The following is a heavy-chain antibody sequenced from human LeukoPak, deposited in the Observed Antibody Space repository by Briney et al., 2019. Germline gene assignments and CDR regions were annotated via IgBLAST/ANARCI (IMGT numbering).Heavy chain of an antibody. D-gene: IGHD5-12*01. CDR2: ISYDGSNK. CDR3: AKDPGVATGAY. J-gene: IGHJ4*02. CDR1: GFTFSSYA. Sequence: GGSLRLSCAASGFTFSSYAMHWVRQAPGKGLEWVAVISYDGSNKYYADSVKGRFTISRDNSKNTLYLQMNSLRAEDTAVYYCAKDPGVATGAYWGQGTLVTVSS. V-gene: IGHV3-30-3*01.